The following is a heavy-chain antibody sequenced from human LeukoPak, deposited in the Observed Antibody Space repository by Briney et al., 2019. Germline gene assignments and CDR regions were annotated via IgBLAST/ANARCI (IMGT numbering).Heavy chain of an antibody. V-gene: IGHV5-51*01. CDR1: GYSFTTYW. Sequence: GESLKISCKGSGYSFTTYWIGWVRQMPGKGLEWMGIIYPGDSDTRYSPSFQGQVTISADKSISTAYLQWSSLKASDTALYYCARGTSGANYYYYMAVWGKGTTVIVS. CDR3: ARGTSGANYYYYMAV. J-gene: IGHJ6*03. CDR2: IYPGDSDT.